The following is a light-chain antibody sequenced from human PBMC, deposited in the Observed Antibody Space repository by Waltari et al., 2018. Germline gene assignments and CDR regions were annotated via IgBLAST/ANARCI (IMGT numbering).Light chain of an antibody. CDR1: SSNIGAGHD. CDR2: GNN. J-gene: IGLJ3*02. Sequence: QSILTQPPSVSGAPGQRVTISCTGSSSNIGAGHDVHWYQEFPGTGPKLLIYGNNNRPSGVPDRFSGSKSGTSASLTITGLQAEDEADYYCQSFDTSLSHGVVFGGGTKVTVL. V-gene: IGLV1-40*02. CDR3: QSFDTSLSHGVV.